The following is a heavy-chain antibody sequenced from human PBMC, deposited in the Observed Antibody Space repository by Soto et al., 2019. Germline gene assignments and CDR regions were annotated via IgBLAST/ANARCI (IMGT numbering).Heavy chain of an antibody. V-gene: IGHV3-30*18. Sequence: GGSLRLSCAASGFTFSSYGMHWVRQAPGKGLEWVAVISYDGSNKYYADSVKGRFTISRDNSKNTLYLQMNGLRAEDTAVYYCAKDNPKYCSSTSCPQGMDVWGQGTTVTVSS. CDR3: AKDNPKYCSSTSCPQGMDV. CDR2: ISYDGSNK. CDR1: GFTFSSYG. J-gene: IGHJ6*02. D-gene: IGHD2-2*01.